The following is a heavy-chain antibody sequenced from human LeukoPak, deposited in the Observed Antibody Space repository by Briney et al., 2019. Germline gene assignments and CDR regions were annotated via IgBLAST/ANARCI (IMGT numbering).Heavy chain of an antibody. Sequence: PSQTLSLTCSVSGDLIIGAPYYWSWVRQHPGKGLEWIAYTYYSGNTYYNPSLKSRTTLSVDTSKNQFSLNLTSVTAADTAVYFCARLVGSTSWFDSWGQGTLVTVSS. CDR1: GDLIIGAPYY. CDR3: ARLVGSTSWFDS. J-gene: IGHJ5*01. V-gene: IGHV4-31*03. D-gene: IGHD1-26*01. CDR2: TYYSGNT.